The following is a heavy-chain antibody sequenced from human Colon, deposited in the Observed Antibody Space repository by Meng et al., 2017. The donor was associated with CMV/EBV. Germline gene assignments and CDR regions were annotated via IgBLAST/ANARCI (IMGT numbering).Heavy chain of an antibody. J-gene: IGHJ4*02. CDR2: IHGSGTT. CDR1: GFIVSKNH. Sequence: VQLVGSGGGFIEPGGSLRLFCSSCGFIVSKNHMGWVRQAPGKGLELVAAIHGSGTTHYADSVRGRFTISRNSSNNTLYPQMNSLRVEDSATYHCARKPGHSASITYDYWGQGILVTVSS. D-gene: IGHD1-20*01. V-gene: IGHV3-66*01. CDR3: ARKPGHSASITYDY.